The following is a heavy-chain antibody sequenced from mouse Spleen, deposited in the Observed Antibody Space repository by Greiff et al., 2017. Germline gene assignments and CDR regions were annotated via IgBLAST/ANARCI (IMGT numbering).Heavy chain of an antibody. CDR3: ARLGPHWYFDV. Sequence: QVQLQQSGAELVRPGTSVKVSCKASGYAFTNYLIEWVKQRPGQGLEWIGVINPGSGGTNYNEKFKGKATLTADKSSSTAYMQLSSLTSEDAAVYFGARLGPHWYFDVWGTGTTVTVSS. CDR1: GYAFTNYL. J-gene: IGHJ1*03. D-gene: IGHD3-1*01. CDR2: INPGSGGT. V-gene: IGHV1-54*01.